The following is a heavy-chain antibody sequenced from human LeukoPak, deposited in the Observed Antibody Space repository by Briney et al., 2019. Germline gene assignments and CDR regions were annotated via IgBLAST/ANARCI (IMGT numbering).Heavy chain of an antibody. CDR3: ARGTSSSWYSDFDY. CDR2: MNPNSGNT. Sequence: ASVKVSCKASGYTFTSYDINWVRQATGQGLEWMGWMNPNSGNTGYAQKFQGRVTMTRNTSISTAYIELSSLRSEDTAVYYCARGTSSSWYSDFDYWGQGTLVTVSS. CDR1: GYTFTSYD. V-gene: IGHV1-8*01. D-gene: IGHD6-13*01. J-gene: IGHJ4*02.